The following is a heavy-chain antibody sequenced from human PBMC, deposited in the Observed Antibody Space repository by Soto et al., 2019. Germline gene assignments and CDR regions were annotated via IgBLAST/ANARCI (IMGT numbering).Heavy chain of an antibody. CDR3: ARDKDRQQLGGNYYYILDV. V-gene: IGHV1-69*12. CDR2: GMPVFATP. J-gene: IGHJ6*02. Sequence: QVQLVQSGAEVKKPGSSVKVSCKASGGTFSTSAISWVRQAPGQGLEWVGGGMPVFATPDYAQKFQGRVTITADESTTTAYLELTSLRTDDTAVYYCARDKDRQQLGGNYYYILDVWGQGTAITVSS. CDR1: GGTFSTSA. D-gene: IGHD3-3*02.